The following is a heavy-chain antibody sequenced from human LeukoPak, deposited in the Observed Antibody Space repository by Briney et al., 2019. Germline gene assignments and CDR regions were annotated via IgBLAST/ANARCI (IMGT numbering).Heavy chain of an antibody. J-gene: IGHJ4*02. Sequence: GGSLRLSCAASGFTFSSSAMSWVRQAPGKGLEWVSRISGSGSGGRTYYADSVKGRFTISRDNSKNTLYLQMNSLRAEDTAVYYCAKVPMVATFLGIDYWGQGTLVTVSS. CDR2: ISGSGSGGRT. CDR1: GFTFSSSA. V-gene: IGHV3-23*01. CDR3: AKVPMVATFLGIDY. D-gene: IGHD5-12*01.